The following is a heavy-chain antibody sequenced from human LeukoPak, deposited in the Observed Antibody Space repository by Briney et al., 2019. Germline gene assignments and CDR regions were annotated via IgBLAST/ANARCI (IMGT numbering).Heavy chain of an antibody. J-gene: IGHJ4*02. CDR2: ISAYNGNT. CDR1: GYTFTSYG. D-gene: IGHD6-6*01. CDR3: ARDLSWLAARPHFDY. V-gene: IGHV1-18*01. Sequence: GASVKVSCKASGYTFTSYGISWVRQAPGQGLEWMGWISAYNGNTNYAQKLQGRVTMTTDTSTSTAYMELRSLRSDDTAVYYCARDLSWLAARPHFDYWGQGTLVTVSS.